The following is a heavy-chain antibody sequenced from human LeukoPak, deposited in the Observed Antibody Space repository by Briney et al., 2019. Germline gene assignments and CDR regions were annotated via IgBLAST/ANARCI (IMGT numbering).Heavy chain of an antibody. V-gene: IGHV4-59*05. CDR3: ARHGGSGWYGGWFDP. J-gene: IGHJ5*02. CDR1: GDSISSYY. Sequence: SETLSLTCIVSGDSISSYYWSWIRQPPGKGLEWIGSIHYTGSTYYNPSLKSRVTISVDTSKNQFSLKLSSVTAADTAVYSCARHGGSGWYGGWFDPWGQGTLVTVSS. D-gene: IGHD6-19*01. CDR2: IHYTGST.